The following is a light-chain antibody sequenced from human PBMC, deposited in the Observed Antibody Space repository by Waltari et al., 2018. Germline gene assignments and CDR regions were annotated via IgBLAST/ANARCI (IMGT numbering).Light chain of an antibody. CDR2: DVS. CDR1: SIDVGGFNY. CDR3: SSYAGSNTLEV. Sequence: QSALTQPASVSGSPGPSITIPCTGTSIDVGGFNYVSWYQQPPGKAPKLMIYDVSNRPSGVSNRFSGSKSGNTASLTISGLQAEDEADYYCSSYAGSNTLEVFGGGTKLTVL. J-gene: IGLJ3*02. V-gene: IGLV2-14*03.